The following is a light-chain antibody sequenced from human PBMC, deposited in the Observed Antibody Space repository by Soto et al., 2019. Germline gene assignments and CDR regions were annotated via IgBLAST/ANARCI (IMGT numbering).Light chain of an antibody. V-gene: IGKV3-15*01. CDR3: QQYNDWPAGYT. Sequence: EIVMTQSPATLSVSPGERAALSCRASQSINTNFALYQKKPGQAPRVLIYGASTRATGIPARFSSRGSETEFPLTVGSLNSEDVAVYYCQQYNDWPAGYTFGQGMKLEIK. CDR1: QSINTN. J-gene: IGKJ2*01. CDR2: GAS.